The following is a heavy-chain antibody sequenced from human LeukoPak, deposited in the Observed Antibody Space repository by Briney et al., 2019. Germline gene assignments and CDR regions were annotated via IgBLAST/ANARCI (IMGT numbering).Heavy chain of an antibody. Sequence: GGSLRLSCAASGFTFSSYAMSWVRQAAGKGLEWVSAISGSGGNTYYADSVKGRFTISRDSSKNTLYLQMNSLRAEDTAVCYCARSGYSSGWYKYYFDYWGQGTLVTVSS. CDR2: ISGSGGNT. CDR3: ARSGYSSGWYKYYFDY. D-gene: IGHD6-19*01. CDR1: GFTFSSYA. V-gene: IGHV3-23*01. J-gene: IGHJ4*02.